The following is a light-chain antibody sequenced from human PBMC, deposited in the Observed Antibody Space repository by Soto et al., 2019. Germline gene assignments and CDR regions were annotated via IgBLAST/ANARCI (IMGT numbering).Light chain of an antibody. CDR2: GAS. Sequence: EIVLTQSPGTLSLSPGERATLSCRASQSVRSSYLAWYQQKPGQAPRLLIYGASSRATGITDRFSGGGSGTDFTLTISSLETEDFVVYYCQQRYTWPLTFGGGTKVDIK. V-gene: IGKV3D-20*02. CDR3: QQRYTWPLT. J-gene: IGKJ4*01. CDR1: QSVRSSY.